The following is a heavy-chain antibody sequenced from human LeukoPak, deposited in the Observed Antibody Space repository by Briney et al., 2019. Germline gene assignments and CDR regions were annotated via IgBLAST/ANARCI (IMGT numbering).Heavy chain of an antibody. J-gene: IGHJ4*02. Sequence: GGSLRLSCAASGFTFDVYPMHWLRPVPGKGLEGVSSISWNSGGIVYADSVKGRFTISRDNAKNSLYLQMNSLRAEDTACYYCAKDLGAYYYESRGSDYWGQGILVTVSS. D-gene: IGHD3-22*01. CDR2: ISWNSGGI. V-gene: IGHV3-9*01. CDR1: GFTFDVYP. CDR3: AKDLGAYYYESRGSDY.